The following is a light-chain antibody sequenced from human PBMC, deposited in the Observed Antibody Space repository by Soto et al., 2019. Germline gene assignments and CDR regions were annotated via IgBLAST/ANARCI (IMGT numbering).Light chain of an antibody. V-gene: IGKV1-5*01. CDR2: DAS. J-gene: IGKJ1*01. Sequence: DIQMTQSPSMLSASVGDRVTLACRASQSIRRWLAWYQQKPGKAPKLLIFDASTLESGVPSRFSGRGSETEFTLTISSLQPDDFATYYCQQYNSYSPATFGQGTKVDIK. CDR3: QQYNSYSPAT. CDR1: QSIRRW.